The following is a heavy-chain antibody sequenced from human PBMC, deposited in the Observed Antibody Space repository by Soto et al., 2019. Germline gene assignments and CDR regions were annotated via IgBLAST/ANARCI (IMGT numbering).Heavy chain of an antibody. CDR1: GFTFSDYY. D-gene: IGHD3-3*01. Sequence: GGSLRLSCAASGFTFSDYYMSWIRQAPGKGLEWVSYISSSGSTIYYADSVKGRFTISRDNAKNSLYLQMNSLRAEDTAVYYCARSSSGPYYDFWSNYYYGMDVWGQGTTVTSP. CDR2: ISSSGSTI. CDR3: ARSSSGPYYDFWSNYYYGMDV. J-gene: IGHJ6*02. V-gene: IGHV3-11*01.